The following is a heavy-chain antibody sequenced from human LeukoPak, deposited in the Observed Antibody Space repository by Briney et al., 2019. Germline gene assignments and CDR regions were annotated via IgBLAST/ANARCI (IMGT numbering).Heavy chain of an antibody. CDR1: GFTFSSYA. V-gene: IGHV3-23*01. Sequence: PGGSLRLSCAASGFTFSSYAMSWVRQAPGKGLEWVSAISGSGGSTYYADSVKGRFTISRDNSKNTLYLQMNSLRAEDTAVYYCATIPPREFCSGGSCYRGNDYWGQGTLVTVSS. J-gene: IGHJ4*02. CDR3: ATIPPREFCSGGSCYRGNDY. CDR2: ISGSGGST. D-gene: IGHD2-15*01.